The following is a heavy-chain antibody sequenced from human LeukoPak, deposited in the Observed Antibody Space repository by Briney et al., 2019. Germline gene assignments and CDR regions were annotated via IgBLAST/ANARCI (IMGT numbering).Heavy chain of an antibody. Sequence: PSETLSLTCSVSGYSISSDYYWGWIRQPPGKGLEWIGSILHTGSTYYNPSLKSRVTISVDTSKNQFSLKLSSVTAADTAVYYCARQVGATDFDYWGQGTLVTVSS. D-gene: IGHD1-26*01. CDR2: ILHTGST. V-gene: IGHV4-38-2*02. CDR1: GYSISSDYY. J-gene: IGHJ4*02. CDR3: ARQVGATDFDY.